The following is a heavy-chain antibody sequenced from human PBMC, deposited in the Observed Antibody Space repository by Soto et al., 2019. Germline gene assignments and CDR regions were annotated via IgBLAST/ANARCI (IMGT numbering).Heavy chain of an antibody. CDR2: IIPIFGTA. D-gene: IGHD2-15*01. CDR3: ARAPVDCSDGSCYSEDAFDI. V-gene: IGHV1-69*13. Sequence: ASVKVSWKASGGTFSSYAISWVRQAPGQGLEWMGGIIPIFGTANYAQKFQGRVTITADESTSTAYMELSSLRSEDTAVYYCARAPVDCSDGSCYSEDAFDIWGQGTMVPVSS. J-gene: IGHJ3*02. CDR1: GGTFSSYA.